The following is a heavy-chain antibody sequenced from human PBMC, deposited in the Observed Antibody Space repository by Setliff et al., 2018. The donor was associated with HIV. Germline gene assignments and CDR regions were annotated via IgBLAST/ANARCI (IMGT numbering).Heavy chain of an antibody. Sequence: PSETLSLTCTVSGDAISNGLYWGWIRQPPGKGLEWIGTVSDSGSGHYNPPLNSRVTISVDTSKNQLSLKLSSVTAADTGVYYCAREDGSNWSYDRFYYFGLDVWGQGTTVTVSS. J-gene: IGHJ6*01. CDR2: VSDSGSG. CDR1: GDAISNGLY. V-gene: IGHV4-38-2*02. D-gene: IGHD1-26*01. CDR3: AREDGSNWSYDRFYYFGLDV.